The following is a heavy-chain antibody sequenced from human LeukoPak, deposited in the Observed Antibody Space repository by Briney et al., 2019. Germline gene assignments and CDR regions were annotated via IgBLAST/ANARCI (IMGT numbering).Heavy chain of an antibody. V-gene: IGHV3-30*02. D-gene: IGHD5-18*01. CDR3: ARAFYYSGYSGRGYYYYMDV. J-gene: IGHJ6*03. CDR1: GFTFSSYG. Sequence: GGSLRLSCAASGFTFSSYGMHWVRQAPGKGLEWVAFIRYDGSNKYYADSVKGRFTISRDNSKNTLYLQMNSLRAEDTAVYYCARAFYYSGYSGRGYYYYMDVWGKGTTVTVSS. CDR2: IRYDGSNK.